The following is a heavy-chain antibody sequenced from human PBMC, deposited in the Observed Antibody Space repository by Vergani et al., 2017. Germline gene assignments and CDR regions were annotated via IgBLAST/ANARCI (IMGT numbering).Heavy chain of an antibody. D-gene: IGHD2-8*01. J-gene: IGHJ4*02. V-gene: IGHV3-48*01. CDR1: GSTFSSYA. CDR2: ISRSSSTI. CDR3: ARQSRDVFCTNGVCPLGY. Sequence: EVQLVESGGGLVQPGGSLRLSCAASGSTFSSYAMNWVRQAPGKGLEWVSYISRSSSTIYYADSVKGRFTISRDNAKNSLHLQMNNLRAEDTAVYYCARQSRDVFCTNGVCPLGYWGQGALVTVPS.